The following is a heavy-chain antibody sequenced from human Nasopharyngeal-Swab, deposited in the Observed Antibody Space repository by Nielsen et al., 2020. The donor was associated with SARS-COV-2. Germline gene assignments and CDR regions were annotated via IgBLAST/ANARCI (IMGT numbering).Heavy chain of an antibody. CDR3: ARLGSYDILTGFPRRDNWFDP. CDR1: GGSISSSSYY. V-gene: IGHV4-61*05. D-gene: IGHD3-9*01. CDR2: IYYSGST. J-gene: IGHJ5*02. Sequence: SETLSLTCTVSGGSISSSSYYWSWIRQPPGKGLEWIGYIYYSGSTNYNPSLKSRVTISVDTSKNQFSLKLSSVTAADTAVYYCARLGSYDILTGFPRRDNWFDPWSQGTLVTVSS.